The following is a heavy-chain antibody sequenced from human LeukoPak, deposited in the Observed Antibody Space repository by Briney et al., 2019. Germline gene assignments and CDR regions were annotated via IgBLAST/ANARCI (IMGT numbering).Heavy chain of an antibody. CDR1: GFTFSSYS. V-gene: IGHV3-48*04. Sequence: GGSLRLSCAASGFTFSSYSMNWVRQAPGKRLEWVSYISSSSSTIYYADSVKGRFTISRDNAKNSLYLQMNSLRAEDMAVYYCARLTGTESVWFGDYWGQGTLVTVSS. D-gene: IGHD3-10*01. CDR2: ISSSSSTI. J-gene: IGHJ4*02. CDR3: ARLTGTESVWFGDY.